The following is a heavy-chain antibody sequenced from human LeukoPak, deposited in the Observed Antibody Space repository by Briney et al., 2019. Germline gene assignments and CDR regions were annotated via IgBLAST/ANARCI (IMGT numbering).Heavy chain of an antibody. J-gene: IGHJ4*02. CDR1: GFTFSNYG. CDR3: AKSVGAQPGFDF. D-gene: IGHD6-6*01. Sequence: SGGSLRLSCTGSGFTFSNYGMHWVRQAPGKGLEWVAVISFDGSNNAYLDSVKGRFTISRDTSKNTLYLHMNSLKAEDTAVYYCAKSVGAQPGFDFWGQGTLVTVSS. V-gene: IGHV3-30*18. CDR2: ISFDGSNN.